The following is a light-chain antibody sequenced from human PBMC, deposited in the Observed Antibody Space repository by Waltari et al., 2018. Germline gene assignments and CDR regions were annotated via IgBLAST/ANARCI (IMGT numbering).Light chain of an antibody. CDR3: SSPSTNNVVV. V-gene: IGLV2-14*01. Sequence: QSALTQPASVSASPGQSITISCTGTSGDIGGSDFVSWYQHHPGRAPQVLIFDVNHRPSVISDRFSGSKSGNTASRTISGLQAEDDADYYCSSPSTNNVVVFGGGTKVTVL. J-gene: IGLJ2*01. CDR2: DVN. CDR1: SGDIGGSDF.